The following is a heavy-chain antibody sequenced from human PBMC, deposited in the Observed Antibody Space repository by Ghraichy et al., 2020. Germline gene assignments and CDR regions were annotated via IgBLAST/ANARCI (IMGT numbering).Heavy chain of an antibody. V-gene: IGHV3-7*01. CDR1: GFTFSGHW. Sequence: GALRLSCAASGFTFSGHWMSWVRQAPGKGLEWVANVKQDGSEKYYVDSVKGRFTISRDNAQNSLYLQMNSLRAEDTAVYYCARDGSHDRWGQGTVVTVSS. CDR3: ARDGSHDR. CDR2: VKQDGSEK. J-gene: IGHJ5*02. D-gene: IGHD5-12*01.